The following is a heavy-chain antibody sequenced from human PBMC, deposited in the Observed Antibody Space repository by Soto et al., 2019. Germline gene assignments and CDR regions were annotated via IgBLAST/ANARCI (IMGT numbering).Heavy chain of an antibody. CDR2: IYPGDSET. Sequence: VGSVKISCKGSGYNLTTFWIGWVRQMPCKGLEWMGIIYPGDSETKYSPDFEGQVTISADRSTNTAYLQWRSLRASDTAMYYCARLGFPGAIYFDSWGLGTLVTVSS. CDR1: GYNLTTFW. CDR3: ARLGFPGAIYFDS. J-gene: IGHJ4*02. V-gene: IGHV5-51*01.